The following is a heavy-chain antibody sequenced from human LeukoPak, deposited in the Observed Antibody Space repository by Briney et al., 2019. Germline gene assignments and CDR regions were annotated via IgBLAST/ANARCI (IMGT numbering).Heavy chain of an antibody. CDR1: GYTLTELS. CDR2: FDPEDGET. J-gene: IGHJ4*02. V-gene: IGHV1-24*01. D-gene: IGHD1-7*01. Sequence: GASVKVSCKVSGYTLTELSMHWVRQAPGKGREWRGGFDPEDGETIYAQKFQGRVTMTEDTSTDTAYMELSSLRSGDTAVYYCAIPYRYNWNSMDYWGQGTLVTVSS. CDR3: AIPYRYNWNSMDY.